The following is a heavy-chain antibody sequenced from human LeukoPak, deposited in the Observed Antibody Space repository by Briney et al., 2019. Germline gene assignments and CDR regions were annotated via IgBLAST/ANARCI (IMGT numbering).Heavy chain of an antibody. J-gene: IGHJ4*02. V-gene: IGHV1-46*01. CDR3: ARESIRDSSGSIFGY. Sequence: ASVKVSCKASGYTFTSYYMHWVRQAPGQGLEWMGIINPSGGSTSYAQKFQGRVTMTRDMSTSTVYMELSSLRSEDTAVYYCARESIRDSSGSIFGYWGQGTLVTVSS. CDR1: GYTFTSYY. CDR2: INPSGGST. D-gene: IGHD3-22*01.